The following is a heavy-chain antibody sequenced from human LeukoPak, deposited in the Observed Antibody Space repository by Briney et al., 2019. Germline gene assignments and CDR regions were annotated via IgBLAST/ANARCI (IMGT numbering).Heavy chain of an antibody. CDR2: ISAYNGNT. J-gene: IGHJ6*03. CDR1: GYTFTSYG. D-gene: IGHD2-2*01. Sequence: ASVKVSCKASGYTFTSYGISWVRQAPGQGLEWMGWISAYNGNTNYAQKVQGRVIMTTDTSTSTAYMDLRSLRSDDTAVYYCARVPRIYTKYTSSDDYTDVWGKGTTVTVSS. CDR3: ARVPRIYTKYTSSDDYTDV. V-gene: IGHV1-18*01.